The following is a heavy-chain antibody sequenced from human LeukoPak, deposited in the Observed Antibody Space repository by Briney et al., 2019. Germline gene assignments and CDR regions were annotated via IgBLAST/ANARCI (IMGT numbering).Heavy chain of an antibody. D-gene: IGHD2-15*01. CDR3: ARSGYCSGGICYSGLFDY. V-gene: IGHV4-59*01. CDR1: GGSISSYY. CDR2: FYYRGSS. J-gene: IGHJ4*02. Sequence: SETLSLTCTGSGGSISSYYWSWIRQSPGKGVEWIGYFYYRGSSTYNPSLKSRVTISGDTSKNEFSLRLSSVTAADTAVYYCARSGYCSGGICYSGLFDYWGPGTLVTVSS.